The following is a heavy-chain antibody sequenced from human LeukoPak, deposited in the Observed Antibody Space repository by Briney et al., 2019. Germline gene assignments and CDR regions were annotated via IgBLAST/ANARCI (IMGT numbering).Heavy chain of an antibody. CDR3: ARNPSTITPRGIYYFYGMDV. J-gene: IGHJ6*02. D-gene: IGHD5-24*01. V-gene: IGHV5-51*01. CDR2: IYPGDSDT. Sequence: GESLKISFKGSGYSFTSYWIGWVRQMPGKGLEWMGIIYPGDSDTRYSPSFQGQVTISADKSISTAYLQWNSLKASDTAMYYCARNPSTITPRGIYYFYGMDVWGQGTTVTVSS. CDR1: GYSFTSYW.